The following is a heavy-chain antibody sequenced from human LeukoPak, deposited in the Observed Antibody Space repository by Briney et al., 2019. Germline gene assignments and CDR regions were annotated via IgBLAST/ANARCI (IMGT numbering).Heavy chain of an antibody. J-gene: IGHJ4*02. D-gene: IGHD1-20*01. CDR3: ARWYNWKRYFDY. V-gene: IGHV3-30*03. CDR1: GFTFSSYG. CDR2: ISYDGSNK. Sequence: PGGSLRLSCAASGFTFSSYGMHWVRQAPGKGLEXVAVISYDGSNKYYADSVKGRFTISRDNSKNTLYLQMNSLRAEDTAVYYCARWYNWKRYFDYWGQGTLVTVSS.